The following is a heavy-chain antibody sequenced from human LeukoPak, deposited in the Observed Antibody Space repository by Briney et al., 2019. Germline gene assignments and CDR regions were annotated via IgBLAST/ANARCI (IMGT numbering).Heavy chain of an antibody. Sequence: PGESLRLSCAASGFTFSSYAMHWVRQAPGKGLEYVSAISSNGGSTYYANSVKGRFTISRDNSKNTLYLQMGSLRAEDMAVYYCAFGSYVYYYYMDVWGKGTTVTVSS. D-gene: IGHD1-26*01. V-gene: IGHV3-64*01. J-gene: IGHJ6*03. CDR3: AFGSYVYYYYMDV. CDR1: GFTFSSYA. CDR2: ISSNGGST.